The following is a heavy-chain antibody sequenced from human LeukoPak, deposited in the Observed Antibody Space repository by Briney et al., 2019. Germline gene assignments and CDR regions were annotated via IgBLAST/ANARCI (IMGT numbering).Heavy chain of an antibody. D-gene: IGHD6-19*01. V-gene: IGHV4-59*08. Sequence: SETLSHTCTVSGGSISSYYWSWIRQTPGKGLEWIGYIYYSGSTNYNPSLKSRVTISVDTSKNQFSLKLSSVTAADTAVYYCARGMAGTSYFFDSWGQGTLVTVS. CDR2: IYYSGST. CDR1: GGSISSYY. CDR3: ARGMAGTSYFFDS. J-gene: IGHJ4*02.